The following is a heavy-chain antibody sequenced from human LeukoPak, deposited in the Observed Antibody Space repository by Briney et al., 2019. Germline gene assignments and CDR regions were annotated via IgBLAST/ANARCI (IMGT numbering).Heavy chain of an antibody. CDR2: ISGSGGST. J-gene: IGHJ5*02. CDR3: AKLGIVVVVAAKPWFDP. Sequence: GGSLRLSCAASGFTFSSYAMSWVRQAPGKGLEWVSAISGSGGSTYYADSVKGRFTISRDNSKNTLYLQMNRLSAEDTAVYYCAKLGIVVVVAAKPWFDPWGQGTLVSVPS. V-gene: IGHV3-23*01. CDR1: GFTFSSYA. D-gene: IGHD2-15*01.